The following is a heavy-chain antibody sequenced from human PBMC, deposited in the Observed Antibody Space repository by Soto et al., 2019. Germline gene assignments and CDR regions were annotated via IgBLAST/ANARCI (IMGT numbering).Heavy chain of an antibody. CDR1: GGSVSSGSYY. J-gene: IGHJ5*02. CDR2: IYYSGST. CDR3: ARGWYRRWFDP. Sequence: PSETLSLTCTVSGGSVSSGSYYWSWIRQPPGKGLEWIGYIYYSGSTNYNPSLKSRVTISVDTSKNQFSLKLSSVTAADTAVYYCARGWYRRWFDPWGQGTLVTVSS. V-gene: IGHV4-61*01. D-gene: IGHD6-19*01.